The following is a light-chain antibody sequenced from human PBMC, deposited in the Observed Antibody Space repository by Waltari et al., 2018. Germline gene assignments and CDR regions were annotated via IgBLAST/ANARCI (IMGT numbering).Light chain of an antibody. CDR1: QSVLYSANKRNF. CDR3: QQYYRPPQT. V-gene: IGKV4-1*01. CDR2: CAS. Sequence: DIVMTQYPDSLAVSPGERAHIHCRYSQSVLYSANKRNFLGWYQQKPGQPPKLLIYCASTRESGVPDRFSGSGSGTDFTLTISTLQAEDVAIYYCQQYYRPPQTFGQGTKLEIK. J-gene: IGKJ2*01.